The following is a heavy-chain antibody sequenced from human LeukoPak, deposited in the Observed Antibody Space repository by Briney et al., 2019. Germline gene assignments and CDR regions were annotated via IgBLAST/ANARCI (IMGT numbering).Heavy chain of an antibody. CDR2: IRSGGSTV. CDR1: GFTFSNYE. D-gene: IGHD3-10*01. J-gene: IGHJ4*02. V-gene: IGHV3-48*03. CDR3: ARGGSFVEY. Sequence: GGSLRLSCAASGFTFSNYEMHWVRRAPGKGLEWVSYIRSGGSTVYYADSVKGRFTVSRDNAKNSLYLQMSGLRAEDTAVYYCARGGSFVEYWGQGTLVSVSS.